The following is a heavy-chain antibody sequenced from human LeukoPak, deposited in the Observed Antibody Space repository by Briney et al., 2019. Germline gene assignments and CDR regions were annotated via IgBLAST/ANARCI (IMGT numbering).Heavy chain of an antibody. CDR3: AQTLNYYDSSGYDDY. D-gene: IGHD3-22*01. Sequence: GASVKVSCKASGGTFSSYAISWVRQAPGQGLEWMGRIIPILGIANYAQKFQGRVTITADKSTSTAYMELSSLRSEDTAVYYCAQTLNYYDSSGYDDYWGQGTLVTVSS. CDR2: IIPILGIA. CDR1: GGTFSSYA. J-gene: IGHJ4*02. V-gene: IGHV1-69*04.